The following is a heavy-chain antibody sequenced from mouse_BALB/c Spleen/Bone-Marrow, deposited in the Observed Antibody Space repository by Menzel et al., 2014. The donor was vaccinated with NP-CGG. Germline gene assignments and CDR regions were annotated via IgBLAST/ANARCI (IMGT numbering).Heavy chain of an antibody. CDR3: ARRGTGVDY. Sequence: QVQLKESGAELVRPGTSVKISSKASGYTFTNYWLGWVKQRPGHGLEWIGDIYPGGGYTNYNEKFKGKATLTADTSSSPAYMQLSSLTSEDSAVYICARRGTGVDYWGQGTTLTVSS. CDR2: IYPGGGYT. V-gene: IGHV1-63*02. CDR1: GYTFTNYW. J-gene: IGHJ2*01. D-gene: IGHD4-1*01.